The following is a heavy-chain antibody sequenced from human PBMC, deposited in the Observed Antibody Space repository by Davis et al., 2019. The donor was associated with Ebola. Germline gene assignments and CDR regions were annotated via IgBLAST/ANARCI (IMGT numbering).Heavy chain of an antibody. Sequence: ASVKVSCKTSGYTFSSYGVNWVRQAPGQGLEWIGWINPYNGDTYVQKFQGRLTMTTDTFTSTAYMELRSLRSDDTAIFYCAIYDYWASTPSDYWGQGTLVTVSS. CDR3: AIYDYWASTPSDY. CDR1: GYTFSSYG. V-gene: IGHV1-18*01. J-gene: IGHJ4*02. CDR2: INPYNGDT. D-gene: IGHD3-3*01.